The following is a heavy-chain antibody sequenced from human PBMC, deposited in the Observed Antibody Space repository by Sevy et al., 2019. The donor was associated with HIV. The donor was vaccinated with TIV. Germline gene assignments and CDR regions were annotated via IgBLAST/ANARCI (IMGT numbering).Heavy chain of an antibody. V-gene: IGHV3-30*03. CDR3: ALERLSSNVAEYFQN. Sequence: GGSLRLSCAASGFAFSTYSMNWVGQAPGKGLEWVATISYDGSNEHYADSVKGRFTISRDNSKNALYLQMNSLRAEDTAVYYCALERLSSNVAEYFQNWGQGTLVTVSS. CDR1: GFAFSTYS. D-gene: IGHD1-1*01. CDR2: ISYDGSNE. J-gene: IGHJ1*01.